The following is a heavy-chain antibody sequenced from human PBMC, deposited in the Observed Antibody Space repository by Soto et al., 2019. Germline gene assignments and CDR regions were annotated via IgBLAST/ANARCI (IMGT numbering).Heavy chain of an antibody. D-gene: IGHD3-22*01. J-gene: IGHJ6*02. CDR2: INPSGGST. V-gene: IGHV1-46*01. CDR3: ARNMIAVVFLGTPGYYYGMDV. Sequence: GASVKISSTAAEYTFIDYDIHRVRKAPGQGLEWMGIINPSGGSTSYAQKFQGRVTMTRDTSTSTVYMELSSLRSEDTAVYYCARNMIAVVFLGTPGYYYGMDVWGQGTTVTSP. CDR1: EYTFIDYD.